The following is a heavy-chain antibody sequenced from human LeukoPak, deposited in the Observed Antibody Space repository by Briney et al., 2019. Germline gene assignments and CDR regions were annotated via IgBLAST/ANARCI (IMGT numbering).Heavy chain of an antibody. CDR3: ARTLPRYSSSWYYFDY. V-gene: IGHV4-61*08. J-gene: IGHJ4*02. CDR1: GGSISSGDYY. D-gene: IGHD6-13*01. Sequence: PSETLSLTCTVSGGSISSGDYYWSWIRQPPGKGLEWIGYIYYSGSTNYNPSLKSRVTISVDTSKNQFSLKLSSVTAADTAVYYCARTLPRYSSSWYYFDYWGQGTLVTVSS. CDR2: IYYSGST.